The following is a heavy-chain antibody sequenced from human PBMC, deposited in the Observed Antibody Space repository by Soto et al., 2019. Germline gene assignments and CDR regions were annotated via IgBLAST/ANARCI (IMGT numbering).Heavy chain of an antibody. CDR1: GGSISSSSYY. D-gene: IGHD5-12*01. CDR2: IYYSGST. V-gene: IGHV4-39*02. CDR3: AKDWGWMATTAPSDY. J-gene: IGHJ4*02. Sequence: SETLSLTCTVSGGSISSSSYYWGWIRQPPGKGLEWIGSIYYSGSTYYNPSLKSRVTISVDTSKNQFSLKLSSVTAADTAVYYCAKDWGWMATTAPSDYWGQGTLVTVSS.